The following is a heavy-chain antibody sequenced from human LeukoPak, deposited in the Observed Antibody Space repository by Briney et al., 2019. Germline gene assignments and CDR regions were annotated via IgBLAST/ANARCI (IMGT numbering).Heavy chain of an antibody. D-gene: IGHD3-3*01. Sequence: SETLSLTCTVCGGSISSSSYYWGWIRQPPGKGLEWIGSIYYTGSTYYKPSLKSRVTISVDTSKNQFSLKLSSVTAADTAIYYCAKQGRRMGYDFWSGYRHFDYWGQGTLVTVSS. J-gene: IGHJ4*02. CDR3: AKQGRRMGYDFWSGYRHFDY. CDR2: IYYTGST. CDR1: GGSISSSSYY. V-gene: IGHV4-39*01.